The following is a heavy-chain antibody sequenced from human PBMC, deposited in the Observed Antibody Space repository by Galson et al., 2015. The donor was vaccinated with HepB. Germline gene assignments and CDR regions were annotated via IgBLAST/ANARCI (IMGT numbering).Heavy chain of an antibody. CDR3: SRGEYYDFWSDAFDI. J-gene: IGHJ3*02. D-gene: IGHD3-3*01. Sequence: LRLSCAASGFTFGDYPMSWFRQAPGKGLGWVGFIRSKAYGGTTEYAASVKGRFTISRDDSKSVAYLQMNSLKTEDTAVYYCSRGEYYDFWSDAFDIWGQGTMVTVSS. V-gene: IGHV3-49*03. CDR2: IRSKAYGGTT. CDR1: GFTFGDYP.